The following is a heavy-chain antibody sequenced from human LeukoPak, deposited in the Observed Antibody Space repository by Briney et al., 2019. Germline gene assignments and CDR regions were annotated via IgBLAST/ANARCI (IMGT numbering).Heavy chain of an antibody. CDR1: GGSISSSNW. J-gene: IGHJ4*02. CDR2: IYHSGST. CDR3: ARAVGATQTDTFDY. D-gene: IGHD1-26*01. V-gene: IGHV4-4*02. Sequence: PSETLSLTCAVSGGSISSSNWWSWVRQPPGKGLEWIGEIYHSGSTNYNPSLKSRVTISVDKSKNQFSLKLSSVTAADTAVYYCARAVGATQTDTFDYWGQGTLVTVSS.